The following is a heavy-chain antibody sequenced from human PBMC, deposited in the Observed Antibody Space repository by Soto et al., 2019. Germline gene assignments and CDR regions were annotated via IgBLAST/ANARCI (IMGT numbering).Heavy chain of an antibody. CDR3: SNDRYDFSWYEVALDY. CDR1: GFSFERYA. Sequence: PGVSLRISCSASGFSFERYALHWVRQVPGKGLEWVAGLNWSGDNIAYADSVKGRFTISRDNVKNSVFLQMNSLRPEDTGGYYWSNDRYDFSWYEVALDYWGHGT. D-gene: IGHD5-12*01. V-gene: IGHV3-9*01. CDR2: LNWSGDNI. J-gene: IGHJ4*01.